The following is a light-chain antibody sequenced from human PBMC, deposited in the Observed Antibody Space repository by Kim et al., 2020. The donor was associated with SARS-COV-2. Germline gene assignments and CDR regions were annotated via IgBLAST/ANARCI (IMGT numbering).Light chain of an antibody. CDR1: QTISSR. J-gene: IGKJ2*01. V-gene: IGKV1-5*03. CDR2: EAS. CDR3: QQYNDYSAT. Sequence: SASVGDSFTMTCRASQTISSRMAWYQQKPGKVPTLLIYEASTLESGVPSRFSGSRSGTEFTLTISSLQPDDFATYYCQQYNDYSATFGQGTKLEI.